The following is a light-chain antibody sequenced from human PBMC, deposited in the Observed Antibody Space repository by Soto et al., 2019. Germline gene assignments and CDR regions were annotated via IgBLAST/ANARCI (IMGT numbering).Light chain of an antibody. J-gene: IGLJ1*01. CDR1: SSNIGSNY. V-gene: IGLV1-47*01. Sequence: QSVLTQPPSASGTPGQRVTISCSGSSSNIGSNYVYWYHQLPGTAPKLLIYRNNQRPSGVPDRFSGSKSDTSASLAISGLRSEDEADYYCAAWDDSLSGQVFGSGTKLTVI. CDR3: AAWDDSLSGQV. CDR2: RNN.